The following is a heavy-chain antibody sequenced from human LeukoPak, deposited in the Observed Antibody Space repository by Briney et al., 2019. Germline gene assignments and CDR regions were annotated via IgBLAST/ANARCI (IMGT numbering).Heavy chain of an antibody. CDR2: ISSSSTYI. Sequence: PGGSLRLSCAASGFIFTTYSVNWVRQAPGKGLEWVSSISSSSTYISYADSVKGRFTSSRDNAKNSLYLQMNSLRAEDTAVYYCAGSPSYYCSSTSCYYYYYAMDVWGQGTTVTVSS. J-gene: IGHJ6*02. D-gene: IGHD2-2*01. CDR3: AGSPSYYCSSTSCYYYYYAMDV. V-gene: IGHV3-21*01. CDR1: GFIFTTYS.